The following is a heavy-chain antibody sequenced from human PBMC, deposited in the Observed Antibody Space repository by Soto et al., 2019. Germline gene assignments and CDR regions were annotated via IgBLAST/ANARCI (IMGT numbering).Heavy chain of an antibody. CDR3: ARVGVLRYFDWSLGLDV. D-gene: IGHD3-9*01. V-gene: IGHV1-46*03. Sequence: ASVKVSCKASGYTFTIYYMHWVRQAPGQGLEWMGIINPSGGSTSYAQKFQGRVTMTRDTSTSTVYMELSSLRSEDTAVYYCARVGVLRYFDWSLGLDVWGKGTTVTVSS. J-gene: IGHJ6*04. CDR1: GYTFTIYY. CDR2: INPSGGST.